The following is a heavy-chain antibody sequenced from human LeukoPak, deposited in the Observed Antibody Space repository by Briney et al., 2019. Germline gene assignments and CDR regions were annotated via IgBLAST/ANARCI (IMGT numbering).Heavy chain of an antibody. D-gene: IGHD3-16*01. V-gene: IGHV3-66*02. CDR3: ARDGGFGGPGGDNWFDS. CDR2: IYSDGGT. J-gene: IGHJ5*01. CDR1: GFTVSAKY. Sequence: GGSLRLSCAASGFTVSAKYMSWVRQGPGKGLDWISSIYSDGGTNYADSVKGRFTISRDNSKNTLYLQMNSLRPEDTAVYYCARDGGFGGPGGDNWFDSLGQGALVTVSS.